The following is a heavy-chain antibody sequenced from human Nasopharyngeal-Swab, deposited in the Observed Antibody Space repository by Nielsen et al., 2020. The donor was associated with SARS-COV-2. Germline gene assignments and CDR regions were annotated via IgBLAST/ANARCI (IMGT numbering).Heavy chain of an antibody. Sequence: ASVKVSCKASGYTLTDHYIHWVRQAPGQGLEWMGRINPNSGDTHYAQKFQGRVSVNRHKSIKTAYVELSSLRADDTAVYYCARDDGDVPGVTGSGPPGGFWGQGTLVTVSS. V-gene: IGHV1-2*06. D-gene: IGHD2-8*01. J-gene: IGHJ4*02. CDR2: INPNSGDT. CDR1: GYTLTDHY. CDR3: ARDDGDVPGVTGSGPPGGF.